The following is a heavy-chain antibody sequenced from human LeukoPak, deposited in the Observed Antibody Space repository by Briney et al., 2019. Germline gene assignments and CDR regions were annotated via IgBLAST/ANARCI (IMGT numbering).Heavy chain of an antibody. V-gene: IGHV3-30*02. CDR2: IRFDGSNK. CDR3: AKGNCGGDCYTYYYFYMDV. Sequence: PGGSLRLSCAASGFAFSTYSMSWVRQAPGKGLEWVAFIRFDGSNKYYADSVKGRFTISRDNSKLYLQMNGLRAEDTAVYYCAKGNCGGDCYTYYYFYMDVWGKGTTVTVSS. CDR1: GFAFSTYS. J-gene: IGHJ6*03. D-gene: IGHD2-21*02.